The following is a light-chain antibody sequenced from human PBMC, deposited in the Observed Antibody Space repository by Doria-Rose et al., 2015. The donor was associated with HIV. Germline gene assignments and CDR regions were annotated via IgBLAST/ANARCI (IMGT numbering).Light chain of an antibody. J-gene: IGLJ2*01. CDR1: KLGDKY. Sequence: SYELIQPPSLSVSPGQTASITCSGDKLGDKYACWYQQKSGQSPVLVIYQDNKRPSGIPERFSGSNSGNTATLTISGTQAMDEADYYCQAWDSITVVFGGGTKLTFL. V-gene: IGLV3-1*01. CDR3: QAWDSITVV. CDR2: QDN.